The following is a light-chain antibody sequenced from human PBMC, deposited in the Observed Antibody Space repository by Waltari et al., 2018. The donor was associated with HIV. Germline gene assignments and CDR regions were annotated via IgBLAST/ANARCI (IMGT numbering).Light chain of an antibody. J-gene: IGKJ4*01. CDR3: QQLDTYPQIT. Sequence: GDRVTITCRTSQGISSHLAWYQQKPGKAPKLLIYAASTLQSGVPSRFSGSGSGKEFILTIGSLQPEDFATYYCQQLDTYPQITFGGGTKVEVK. V-gene: IGKV1-9*01. CDR1: QGISSH. CDR2: AAS.